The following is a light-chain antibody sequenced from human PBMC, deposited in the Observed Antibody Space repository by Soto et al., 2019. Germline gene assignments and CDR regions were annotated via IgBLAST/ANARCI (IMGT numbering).Light chain of an antibody. CDR2: SYD. CDR3: AAWDATLDGYV. V-gene: IGLV1-44*01. J-gene: IGLJ1*01. Sequence: QSALTQAPSASGTLGQRVPISCSTSSSNLGDNTVNWYQHVPGTAPNLLVYSYDQRPSGVPDRFSGSRSGTSASLAISGLQSEDEADYYCAAWDATLDGYVFGTGTKVPVL. CDR1: SSNLGDNT.